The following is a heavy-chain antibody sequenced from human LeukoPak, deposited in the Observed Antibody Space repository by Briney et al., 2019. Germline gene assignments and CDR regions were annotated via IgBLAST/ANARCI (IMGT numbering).Heavy chain of an antibody. Sequence: GGSLRLSCVASGVIFNDHAMRWVRQTPGKGLEWVAGVFWDGVDKGYADSVKGRFTIFRDNAKNSMYLQMNSLRIEDTALYYCSKDISAGGLDVWGPGTPVTVSS. CDR1: GVIFNDHA. V-gene: IGHV3-9*01. J-gene: IGHJ6*02. CDR2: VFWDGVDK. D-gene: IGHD3-16*02. CDR3: SKDISAGGLDV.